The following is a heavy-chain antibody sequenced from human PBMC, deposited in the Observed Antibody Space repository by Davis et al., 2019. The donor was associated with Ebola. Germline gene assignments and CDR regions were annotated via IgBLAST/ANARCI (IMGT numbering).Heavy chain of an antibody. D-gene: IGHD3-10*01. CDR3: ARGLLWFGKRYYYGMDV. J-gene: IGHJ6*04. Sequence: PGGSLRLSCAASGFTFSDYYMSWIRQAPGKGLEWVSHISSSGSTIYYADSVKGRFIISRDNAKNSLYLQMNSLRAEDTAVYYCARGLLWFGKRYYYGMDVWGKGTTVTVSS. V-gene: IGHV3-11*01. CDR2: ISSSGSTI. CDR1: GFTFSDYY.